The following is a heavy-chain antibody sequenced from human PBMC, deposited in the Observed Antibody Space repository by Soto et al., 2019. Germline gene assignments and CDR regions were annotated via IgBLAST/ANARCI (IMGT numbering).Heavy chain of an antibody. Sequence: PGGSLRLSCAASGFTFSSYAMSWVRQAPGKGLEWVSAISGSGGSTYYADSVKGRFTISRDNSKNTLYLQMNSLRAEDTAVYYCAKRYCSSTSCHLRDILYYYYYGMDVWGQGATVTVSS. D-gene: IGHD2-2*01. J-gene: IGHJ6*02. CDR2: ISGSGGST. V-gene: IGHV3-23*01. CDR3: AKRYCSSTSCHLRDILYYYYYGMDV. CDR1: GFTFSSYA.